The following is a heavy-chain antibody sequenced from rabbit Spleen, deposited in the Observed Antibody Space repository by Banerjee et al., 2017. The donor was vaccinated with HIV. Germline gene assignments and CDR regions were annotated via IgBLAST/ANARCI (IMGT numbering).Heavy chain of an antibody. CDR1: GLDFSSSLY. V-gene: IGHV1S40*01. CDR2: IYTGSSGNT. J-gene: IGHJ4*01. CDR3: ARDLAGVIGWNFNL. D-gene: IGHD4-1*01. Sequence: QSLEESGGDLVKPGASLTLTCTASGLDFSSSLYMCWVRQAPGKGLEWIGCIYTGSSGNTYYASWAKGRFTISRTSSTTVTLQMTSLTAADTATYFCARDLAGVIGWNFNLWGPGTLVTVS.